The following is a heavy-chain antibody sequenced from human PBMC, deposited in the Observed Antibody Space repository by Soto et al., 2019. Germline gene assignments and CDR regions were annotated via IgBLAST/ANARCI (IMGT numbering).Heavy chain of an antibody. CDR2: ISGSGVST. CDR3: ATGGWSRGRLDY. V-gene: IGHV3-23*01. D-gene: IGHD6-19*01. J-gene: IGHJ4*02. CDR1: GFTFSSNV. Sequence: EVQLLESGGGLVQPGESLRLSCAVSGFTFSSNVMSWVRQVPGKGLEWVSVISGSGVSTYYADSVKGRFTISRDNSKSTLFLQMNSLRAEDTYVYYCATGGWSRGRLDYWGQGTLVTVSS.